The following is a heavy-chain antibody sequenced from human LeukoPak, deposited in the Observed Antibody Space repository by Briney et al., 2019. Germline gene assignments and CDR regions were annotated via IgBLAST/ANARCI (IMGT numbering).Heavy chain of an antibody. Sequence: PRGSLRLSCAASGFTFSSYEMNWVRQAPGKGLEWISYISSSGSSILYADSVKGRVTISRDNARNSLYLQMNSLRAEDTAIYYCARERAYCGGDCFDCWGQGTLVTVSS. J-gene: IGHJ4*02. V-gene: IGHV3-48*03. CDR3: ARERAYCGGDCFDC. CDR1: GFTFSSYE. CDR2: ISSSGSSI. D-gene: IGHD2-21*01.